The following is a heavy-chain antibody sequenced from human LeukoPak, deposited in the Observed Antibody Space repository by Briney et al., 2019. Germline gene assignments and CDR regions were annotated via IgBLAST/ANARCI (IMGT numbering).Heavy chain of an antibody. CDR1: GFTFSRYS. V-gene: IGHV3-48*01. CDR2: ISSSRSTT. D-gene: IGHD1-26*01. J-gene: IGHJ4*02. CDR3: AKDWAYSGNYYYFDY. Sequence: GGSLRLSCAASGFTFSRYSMTWVRQAPGKGLEWISFISSSRSTTYYADSVKGRCTISRDNTKDTLYLQMNSLRAEDTAVYYCAKDWAYSGNYYYFDYWGQGTLVTVSS.